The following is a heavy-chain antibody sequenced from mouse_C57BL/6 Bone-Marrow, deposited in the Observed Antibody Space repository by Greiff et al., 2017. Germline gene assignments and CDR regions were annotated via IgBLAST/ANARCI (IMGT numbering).Heavy chain of an antibody. CDR1: GYTFTSYG. CDR3: ARNYGSSYAWFAY. J-gene: IGHJ3*01. D-gene: IGHD1-1*01. V-gene: IGHV1-81*01. Sequence: VQLVESGAELARPGASVKLSCKASGYTFTSYGISWVKQRTGQGLEWIGEIYPRSGNTYYNEKFKGKATLTADKSSSTAYMELRSLTSEDSAVYFCARNYGSSYAWFAYWGQGTLVTVSA. CDR2: IYPRSGNT.